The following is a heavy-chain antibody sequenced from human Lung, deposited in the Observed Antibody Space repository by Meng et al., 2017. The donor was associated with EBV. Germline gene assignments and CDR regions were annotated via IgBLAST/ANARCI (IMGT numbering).Heavy chain of an antibody. CDR2: IGHSGIT. CDR1: GVSLSTVGYP. D-gene: IGHD6-19*01. V-gene: IGHV4-39*01. J-gene: IGHJ5*02. CDR3: VRSSGWVRTGFDP. Sequence: LQCQGAAPGRVNPVCALSLISSVSGVSLSTVGYPWGWTRKPPGKELEWIGSIGHSGITYYPPSLKSRFTVSIDTSKSQFSLKLTSVTAADTAVYYCVRSSGWVRTGFDPWGQGTLVTVSS.